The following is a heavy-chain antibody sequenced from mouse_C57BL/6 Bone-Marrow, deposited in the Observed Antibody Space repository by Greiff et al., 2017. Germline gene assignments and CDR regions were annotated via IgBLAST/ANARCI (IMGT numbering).Heavy chain of an antibody. CDR3: SREGFYYKGYYAMDY. Sequence: VQLQQSGPELVKPGASVKISCKASGYTFTDYYINWVKQRPGQGLEWIGWIFPGSGSTYYNEQFKGKATLTVDKASSTAYMLLSSLTSEDSAFYFCSREGFYYKGYYAMDYWGQGTSVTVSS. J-gene: IGHJ4*01. CDR1: GYTFTDYY. D-gene: IGHD2-1*01. V-gene: IGHV1-75*01. CDR2: IFPGSGST.